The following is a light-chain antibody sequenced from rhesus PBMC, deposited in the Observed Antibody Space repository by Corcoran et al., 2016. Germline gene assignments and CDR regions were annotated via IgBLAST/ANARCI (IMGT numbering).Light chain of an antibody. CDR1: QGVSTH. V-gene: IGKV1-37*01. CDR3: QQYNSDPFT. Sequence: DIQMTQSPSSLSASVGDRVTITCRARQGVSTHLAWYQQKPGKAPKPLIYYASKLESGVPSRFSGSGAVTEFTLTISSLQTEDFATYFCQQYNSDPFTFGPGTKLDIK. CDR2: YAS. J-gene: IGKJ3*01.